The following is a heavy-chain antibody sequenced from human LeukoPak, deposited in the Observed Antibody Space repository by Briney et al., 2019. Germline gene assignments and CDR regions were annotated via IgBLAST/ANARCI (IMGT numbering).Heavy chain of an antibody. J-gene: IGHJ6*03. D-gene: IGHD1-7*01. Sequence: PGRSLRLSCAASGSSFSNYGFHWVRQAPGKGLEWVAVMSHDGSNKYYAGSVKGRFTISRDNSKNTLYLQMNSLRPEDTALYYCAKDRQELLGSDYFYYMDVWGKGTTVTVSS. CDR1: GSSFSNYG. V-gene: IGHV3-30*18. CDR2: MSHDGSNK. CDR3: AKDRQELLGSDYFYYMDV.